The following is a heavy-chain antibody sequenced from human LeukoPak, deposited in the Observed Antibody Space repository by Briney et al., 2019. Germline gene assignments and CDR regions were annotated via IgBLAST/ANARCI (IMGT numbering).Heavy chain of an antibody. CDR2: IQQDGSEK. V-gene: IGHV3-7*01. D-gene: IGHD3-16*01. CDR1: GFIFRNYW. Sequence: GGSLRLSCAASGFIFRNYWMSWVRQAPGKGLEWVANIQQDGSEKSYVDSVEGRFTISGDNARSSLYLQMDSLRAEDTALYYCAGSWGYRALDIWGQGTMVTVSS. CDR3: AGSWGYRALDI. J-gene: IGHJ3*02.